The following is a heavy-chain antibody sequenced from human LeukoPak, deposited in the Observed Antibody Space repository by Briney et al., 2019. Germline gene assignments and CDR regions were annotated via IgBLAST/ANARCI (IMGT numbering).Heavy chain of an antibody. CDR2: IKHSGST. D-gene: IGHD1-26*01. CDR3: ARGRGIVGATKRVDY. Sequence: KPSETLSLTCAVYGVSFSGYYWSWIRQPPGKGLEWVGEIKHSGSTNYNPFLKSGVTILGKKSKNQFSLEQSYVGGGDRAVYYCARGRGIVGATKRVDYWGQGTLVTVSS. CDR1: GVSFSGYY. V-gene: IGHV4-34*01. J-gene: IGHJ4*02.